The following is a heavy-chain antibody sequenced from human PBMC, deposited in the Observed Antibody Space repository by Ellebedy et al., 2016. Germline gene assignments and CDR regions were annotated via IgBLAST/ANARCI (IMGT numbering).Heavy chain of an antibody. J-gene: IGHJ4*02. V-gene: IGHV3-30*18. CDR2: ISYDGSNK. CDR3: AKDPSPHRIQLWFGY. CDR1: GFTFSAHY. D-gene: IGHD5-18*01. Sequence: GESLKISXAASGFTFSAHYMHWVRQAPGKGLEWVAVISYDGSNKYYADSVKGRFTISRDNSKNTLYLQMNSLRAEDTAVYYCAKDPSPHRIQLWFGYWGQGTLVTVSS.